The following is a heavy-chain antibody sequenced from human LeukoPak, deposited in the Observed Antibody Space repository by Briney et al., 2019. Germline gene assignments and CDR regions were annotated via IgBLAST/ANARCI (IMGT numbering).Heavy chain of an antibody. V-gene: IGHV3-30*18. J-gene: IGHJ4*02. CDR2: ISYDGSNA. CDR1: GFSSNSG. CDR3: AKDLNSRWSLDY. D-gene: IGHD2/OR15-2a*01. Sequence: GGSLRLSCEASGFSSNSGMYWVRQAPGKGLEWVAFISYDGSNAYYGDSVKGRFSISRDDFKNTLYLQMNSLRAEDTAVYYCAKDLNSRWSLDYWGQGTLVTVSS.